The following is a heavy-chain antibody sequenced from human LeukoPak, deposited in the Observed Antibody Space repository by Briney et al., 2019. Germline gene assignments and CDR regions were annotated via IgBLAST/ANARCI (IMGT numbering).Heavy chain of an antibody. CDR2: IYSGGST. V-gene: IGHV3-66*04. Sequence: GGSLRLSCAASGFTFSRYWMNWVRQAPGKGLEWVSVIYSGGSTYYADSVKGRFTISRDNSKNTLYLQMNSLRAEDTAVYYCASQKGYWGQGTLVTVSS. CDR1: GFTFSRYW. CDR3: ASQKGY. J-gene: IGHJ4*02.